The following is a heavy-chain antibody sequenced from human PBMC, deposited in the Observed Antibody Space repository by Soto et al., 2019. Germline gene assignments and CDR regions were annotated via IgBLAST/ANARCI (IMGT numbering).Heavy chain of an antibody. D-gene: IGHD3-10*01. Sequence: ASVKVSCKASGYTFTSYYMHWVRQAPGQGLEWMGIINPSGGSTSYAQKFQGRVTMTRDTSTSTVYMELSSLRSEDTAVYYCARGSGMATMYYYYGMDVWGQGTTVTVSS. J-gene: IGHJ6*01. CDR3: ARGSGMATMYYYYGMDV. CDR1: GYTFTSYY. CDR2: INPSGGST. V-gene: IGHV1-46*01.